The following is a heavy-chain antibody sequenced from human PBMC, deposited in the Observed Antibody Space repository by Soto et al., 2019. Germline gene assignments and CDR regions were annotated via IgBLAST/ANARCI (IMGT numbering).Heavy chain of an antibody. D-gene: IGHD3-10*01. J-gene: IGHJ6*02. Sequence: EVQVLESGGGLVQPGGSLRLSCAASGFTFSSYDMSWVRQAPGKGLEWVSGVSASGSITSYADSAKGRFTISRDNAKNTVFLQMNSLRAEDTAVYYCAKDRGRGSPVSGGMDVWGQGTTVTVSS. CDR2: VSASGSIT. CDR3: AKDRGRGSPVSGGMDV. V-gene: IGHV3-23*01. CDR1: GFTFSSYD.